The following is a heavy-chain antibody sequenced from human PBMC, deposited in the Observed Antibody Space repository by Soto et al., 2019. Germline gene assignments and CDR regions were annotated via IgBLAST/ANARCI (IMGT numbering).Heavy chain of an antibody. D-gene: IGHD3-10*01. V-gene: IGHV3-74*01. CDR2: INSDGTL. Sequence: AESLRLSCVASGFTFRIYSMHWVRQVPGKGLVWVSRINSDGTLDYADSVKGRFPISRDNAKNTLYLQMNSLRAEDTAVYYCASPPDGSGSWFRGGVGYWGQGTLVTVSS. CDR3: ASPPDGSGSWFRGGVGY. CDR1: GFTFRIYS. J-gene: IGHJ4*02.